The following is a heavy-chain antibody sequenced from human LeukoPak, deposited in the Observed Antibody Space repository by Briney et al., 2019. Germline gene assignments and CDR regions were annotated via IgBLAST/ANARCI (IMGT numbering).Heavy chain of an antibody. CDR1: GYTFTGYY. CDR3: ARDGGQVGATGPFDY. CDR2: INRNSGDA. Sequence: ASVKVSCKASGYTFTGYYIHWVRQAPGQGLEWMRWINRNSGDANYAQKFQGRVTMTRDTSISTAYMELSRLRSDDTAVYYCARDGGQVGATGPFDYWGQGTLVTVSS. D-gene: IGHD1-26*01. J-gene: IGHJ4*02. V-gene: IGHV1-2*02.